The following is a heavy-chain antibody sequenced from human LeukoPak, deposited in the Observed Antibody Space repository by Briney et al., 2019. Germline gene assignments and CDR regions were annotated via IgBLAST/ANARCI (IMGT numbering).Heavy chain of an antibody. Sequence: ASVKVSCKASGYTFTGYYMHWVRQAPGQGLEWMGWIIANNGNTNYAQKLQGRVSMTTDTSTSTAYMELRSLRSDDTAVYYCARGSGSYYYSFDYWGQGTLVTVSS. V-gene: IGHV1-18*04. CDR3: ARGSGSYYYSFDY. D-gene: IGHD3-10*01. CDR1: GYTFTGYY. CDR2: IIANNGNT. J-gene: IGHJ4*02.